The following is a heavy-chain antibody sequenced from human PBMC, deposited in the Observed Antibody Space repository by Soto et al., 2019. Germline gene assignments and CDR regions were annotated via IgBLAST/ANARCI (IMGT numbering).Heavy chain of an antibody. D-gene: IGHD3-16*01. CDR1: GFSLSNARMG. V-gene: IGHV2-26*01. J-gene: IGHJ6*03. CDR3: ARIPRGIVFEVYYYFMDV. CDR2: IFSNDEK. Sequence: QVTLKESGPVLVKPTETLTLTCTVSGFSLSNARMGVSWIRQPPGKALEWLAHIFSNDEKSYSTSLKSRLTISKDTSKTQVVLTMTNMDPVDTATYYCARIPRGIVFEVYYYFMDVWGKGTTVTVSS.